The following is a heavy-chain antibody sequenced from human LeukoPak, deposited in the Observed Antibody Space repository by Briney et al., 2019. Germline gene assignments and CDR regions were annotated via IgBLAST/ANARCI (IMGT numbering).Heavy chain of an antibody. CDR2: IYPGDSDT. J-gene: IGHJ3*02. D-gene: IGHD4-17*01. CDR1: GYSFTSFW. V-gene: IGHV5-51*01. CDR3: ARTAVTTRGIFEI. Sequence: GESLKISCKGSGYSFTSFWIGWVRQMPGKGLEWMGIIYPGDSDTSYSPSFQGQVTISADKSITTAYLQRSSLKASDTAMYYCARTAVTTRGIFEIWGQGTMVTVSS.